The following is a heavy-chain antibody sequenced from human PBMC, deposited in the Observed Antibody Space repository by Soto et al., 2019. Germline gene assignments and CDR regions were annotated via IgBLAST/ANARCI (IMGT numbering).Heavy chain of an antibody. D-gene: IGHD3-10*01. CDR1: GDTFNFYS. CDR3: ATSYGSGYRAFDS. V-gene: IGHV1-69*02. Sequence: QVQLVQSGADVQRPGSSVRVSCKASGDTFNFYSINWVRQAPGLGLQWMGRINPILSMSNCAPSFQGRVPMTADKSTSTAYMELSSLRSEDTAMYYCATSYGSGYRAFDSWGQGALVTVSS. J-gene: IGHJ4*02. CDR2: INPILSMS.